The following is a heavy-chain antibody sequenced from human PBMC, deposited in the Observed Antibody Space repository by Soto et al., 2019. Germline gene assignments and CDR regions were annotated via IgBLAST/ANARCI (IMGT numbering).Heavy chain of an antibody. J-gene: IGHJ4*02. Sequence: QVYLVESGGGVVQPGRSLRLSCAASGFMFRNHAMHWVRQAPGKGLDWVAVISFDGGNDFYADSVKGRFTISRDNSRNTLYLQMDRLRPEDTAVYYCARDAVDVTKMVFVSPIDSWGQGALVTVPS. CDR2: ISFDGGND. CDR1: GFMFRNHA. V-gene: IGHV3-30-3*01. D-gene: IGHD2-8*01. CDR3: ARDAVDVTKMVFVSPIDS.